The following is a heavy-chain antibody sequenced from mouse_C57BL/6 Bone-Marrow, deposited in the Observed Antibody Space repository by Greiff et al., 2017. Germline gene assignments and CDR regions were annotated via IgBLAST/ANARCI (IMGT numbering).Heavy chain of an antibody. D-gene: IGHD2-4*01. J-gene: IGHJ2*01. V-gene: IGHV14-4*01. CDR2: IDPENGDT. Sequence: EVKLMESGAELVRPGASVKLSCTASGFNIKDDYMHWVKQRPEQGLEWIGWIDPENGDTEYASKFQGKATITADTSSNTAYLQLSSLTSEDTAVYYCTTFYDYSYYFDYWGQGTTLTVSS. CDR3: TTFYDYSYYFDY. CDR1: GFNIKDDY.